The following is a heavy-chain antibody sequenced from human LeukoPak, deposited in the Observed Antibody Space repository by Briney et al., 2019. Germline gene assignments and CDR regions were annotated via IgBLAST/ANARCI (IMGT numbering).Heavy chain of an antibody. D-gene: IGHD6-19*01. V-gene: IGHV3-21*01. CDR1: GFTFSSYS. CDR3: AKDTGSSGWGL. J-gene: IGHJ4*02. Sequence: GGSLRLSCAASGFTFSSYSIKWVRQAPGKGLEWVSSITSSSSYICYADSLKGRFTISRDNSKNTLYLQMNSLRAEDTAVYYCAKDTGSSGWGLWGQGTLVTVSS. CDR2: ITSSSSYI.